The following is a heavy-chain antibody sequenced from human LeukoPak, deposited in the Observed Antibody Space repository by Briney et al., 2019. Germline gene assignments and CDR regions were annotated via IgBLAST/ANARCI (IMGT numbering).Heavy chain of an antibody. CDR1: GYTLTELS. Sequence: ASVKVSCKVSGYTLTELSMHWVRQAPGKGLEWMGGFDPQDGETIYAQKFQGRVTMTEDTSTDTAYMELSSLRSEDTAVYYCATPHTAMVTFLDYYYYYGMDVWGQGTTVTVSS. CDR2: FDPQDGET. V-gene: IGHV1-24*01. J-gene: IGHJ6*02. D-gene: IGHD5-18*01. CDR3: ATPHTAMVTFLDYYYYYGMDV.